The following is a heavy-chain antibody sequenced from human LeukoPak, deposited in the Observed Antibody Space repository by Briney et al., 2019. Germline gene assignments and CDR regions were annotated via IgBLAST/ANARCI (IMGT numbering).Heavy chain of an antibody. V-gene: IGHV4-4*07. D-gene: IGHD6-13*01. J-gene: IGHJ6*03. Sequence: PSETLSLTCAVSGYSISSYYWSWIRQPAGKGLEWIGRIDTSGSTNYNPSLKSRVTMSVDTSKNQFSLKLSSVTAADTAVYYCARIAAAGTSNYYYYYMDVWGKGTTVTVSS. CDR2: IDTSGST. CDR3: ARIAAAGTSNYYYYYMDV. CDR1: GYSISSYY.